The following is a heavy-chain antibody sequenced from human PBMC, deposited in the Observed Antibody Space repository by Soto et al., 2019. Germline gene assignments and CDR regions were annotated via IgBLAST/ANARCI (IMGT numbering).Heavy chain of an antibody. CDR2: ISPYTGNT. CDR3: AIVVHIVTTGAPDD. V-gene: IGHV1-18*01. Sequence: QVQLVQSGAEVEKPGASVKVSCKASGYIFTIYGITWVRQAPGQGLEWMGWISPYTGNTHSAKKVQGRVTMTTDTSTSTAYMELGRLRSDDTAVYYCAIVVHIVTTGAPDDWGQGTMVTVSS. CDR1: GYIFTIYG. D-gene: IGHD4-17*01. J-gene: IGHJ4*01.